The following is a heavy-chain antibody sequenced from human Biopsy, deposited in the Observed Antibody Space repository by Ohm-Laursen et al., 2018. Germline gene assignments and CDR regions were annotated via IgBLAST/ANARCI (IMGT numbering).Heavy chain of an antibody. V-gene: IGHV3-23*01. CDR2: ISGSGRT. J-gene: IGHJ5*01. CDR1: GFTFSRYA. D-gene: IGHD5-12*01. CDR3: AKDQDLNFLAWFDP. Sequence: SLRLSCTASGFTFSRYAMSWARQAPGKGLEWVSAISGSGRTYYADSVKGRFTISRDNYKNTLFLQLSSLRAEDTAVYHCAKDQDLNFLAWFDPWGQGTLVTVSS.